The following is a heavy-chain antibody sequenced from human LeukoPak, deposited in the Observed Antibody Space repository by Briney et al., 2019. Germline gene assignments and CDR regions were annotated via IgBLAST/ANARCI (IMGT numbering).Heavy chain of an antibody. J-gene: IGHJ4*02. CDR3: ARDSDWLLFDY. D-gene: IGHD3-9*01. V-gene: IGHV3-48*03. CDR1: GFTFSSYE. CDR2: ISSSGSTI. Sequence: GGSLRLSCAASGFTFSSYEMNWVRQAPGKGLEWVSYISSSGSTIYYADSVKGRFTISRDNGKNTLYLHMNSLRADDTAVYYCARDSDWLLFDYWGQGTLVTVSS.